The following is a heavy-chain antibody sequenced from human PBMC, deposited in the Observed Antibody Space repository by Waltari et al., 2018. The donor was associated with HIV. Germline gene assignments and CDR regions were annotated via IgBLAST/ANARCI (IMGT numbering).Heavy chain of an antibody. Sequence: QVQLQESGPGLVNPSETLSLTCTVSGDSINNYYWIWIRQPPGKGLDWIGYMSYTGKTNHTPPLKGRVTISVDTSKTQVALKLSPVTATDTAVYFCARAGRNGHKTGWFDPWGQGTLVTVSS. CDR2: MSYTGKT. J-gene: IGHJ5*02. D-gene: IGHD2-8*01. V-gene: IGHV4-59*01. CDR3: ARAGRNGHKTGWFDP. CDR1: GDSINNYY.